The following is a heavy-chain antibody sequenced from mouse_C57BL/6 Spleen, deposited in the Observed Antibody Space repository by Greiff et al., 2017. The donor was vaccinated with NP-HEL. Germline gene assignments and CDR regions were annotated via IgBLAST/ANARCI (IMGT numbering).Heavy chain of an antibody. Sequence: EVQLVESGGGLVQPKGSLKLSCAASGFSFNTYAMNWVRQAPGKGLEWVARIRSKSNNYATYYADSVKDRFTISRDDSESMLYLQMNNLKTEDTAMYYCVRHGYGGYFDVWGTGTTVTVSS. D-gene: IGHD1-2*01. CDR2: IRSKSNNYAT. J-gene: IGHJ1*03. CDR1: GFSFNTYA. CDR3: VRHGYGGYFDV. V-gene: IGHV10-1*01.